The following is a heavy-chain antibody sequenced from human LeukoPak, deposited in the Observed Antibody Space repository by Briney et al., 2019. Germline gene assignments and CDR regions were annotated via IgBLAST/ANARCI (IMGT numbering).Heavy chain of an antibody. CDR2: INPSGGST. D-gene: IGHD2-8*02. CDR1: GYTFTSYY. Sequence: VASVKVSCKASGYTFTSYYMHWVRQAPGQGLEWMGIINPSGGSTSYAQKFQGRVTMTRDTSTSTVYMELSSLRSEDTAVYYCARDTGRDGGFNWFDPWGQGTLVTVSS. V-gene: IGHV1-46*01. J-gene: IGHJ5*02. CDR3: ARDTGRDGGFNWFDP.